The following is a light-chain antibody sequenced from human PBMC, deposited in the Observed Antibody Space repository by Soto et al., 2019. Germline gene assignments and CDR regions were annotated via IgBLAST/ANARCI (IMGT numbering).Light chain of an antibody. CDR3: QQYGRTSWT. V-gene: IGKV3-20*01. CDR2: GAS. J-gene: IGKJ1*01. Sequence: EIVLTQSPGTLPLSPGEGATLSCRASQSVSTNFFAWYQQKRGQAPRLLIYGASTRATGIPDRFSGSGSGTDFTLTISRLEPEDFAVYYCQQYGRTSWTFGQGTKVEIK. CDR1: QSVSTNF.